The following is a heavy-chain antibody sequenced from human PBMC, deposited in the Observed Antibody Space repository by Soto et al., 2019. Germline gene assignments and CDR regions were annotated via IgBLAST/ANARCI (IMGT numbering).Heavy chain of an antibody. V-gene: IGHV4-59*01. CDR1: GGSISSYY. CDR2: IYYSGST. Sequence: SETLSLTCTVSGGSISSYYWSWIRQPPGKGLEWIGYIYYSGSTNYNPSLKSRVTISVDTSKNQFSLKLSSVTAADTAVYYCAREGGYCSSTSCRNWANWFDPWGQGTLVTVSS. J-gene: IGHJ5*02. CDR3: AREGGYCSSTSCRNWANWFDP. D-gene: IGHD2-2*01.